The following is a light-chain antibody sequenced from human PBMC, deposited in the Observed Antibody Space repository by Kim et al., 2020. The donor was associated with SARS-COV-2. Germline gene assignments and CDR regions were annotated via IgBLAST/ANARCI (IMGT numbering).Light chain of an antibody. CDR1: SSDVGDYNY. CDR3: CSYAGSYTWV. J-gene: IGLJ3*02. CDR2: EVS. V-gene: IGLV2-11*01. Sequence: QSALTQPRSVSGSPGQSATISCAGTSSDVGDYNYVSWYQQHPGKAPKLMTYEVSKRPSGVPDRFSGSKSGNTASLTISGLQADDEADYYYCSYAGSYTWVFGGGTQLTVL.